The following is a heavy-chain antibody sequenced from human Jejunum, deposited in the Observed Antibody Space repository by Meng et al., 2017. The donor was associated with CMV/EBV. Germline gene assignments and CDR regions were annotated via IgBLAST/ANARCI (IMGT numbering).Heavy chain of an antibody. CDR3: ARGLLTNHYYGWDV. V-gene: IGHV3-74*01. D-gene: IGHD2-21*02. CDR1: FGRYW. J-gene: IGHJ6*02. CDR2: VNSDGSRT. Sequence: FGRYWIHWVRQAPGKGLVWLARVNSDGSRTTYADSVQGRFTISRDDSKNSVYLQMNSLNSEDTALYFCARGLLTNHYYGWDVWGQGTTVTVSS.